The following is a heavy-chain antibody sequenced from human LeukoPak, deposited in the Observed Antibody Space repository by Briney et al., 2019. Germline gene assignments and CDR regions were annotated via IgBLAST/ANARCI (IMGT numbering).Heavy chain of an antibody. Sequence: GASVKVSCKASGYTFTSYAMNWVRQAPGQGLEWMGWISAYNGNTNYAQKLQGRVTMTTDTSTSTAYMELRSLRSDDTAVYYCARGDCSSTSCPNGVFDYWGQGTLVTVSS. D-gene: IGHD2-2*01. CDR1: GYTFTSYA. CDR3: ARGDCSSTSCPNGVFDY. CDR2: ISAYNGNT. V-gene: IGHV1-18*01. J-gene: IGHJ4*02.